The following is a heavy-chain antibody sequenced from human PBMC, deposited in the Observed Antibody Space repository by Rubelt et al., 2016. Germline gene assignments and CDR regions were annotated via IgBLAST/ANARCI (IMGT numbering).Heavy chain of an antibody. D-gene: IGHD1-26*01. CDR3: AGRGANSNCIYWYFDR. CDR2: IDWRGTT. CDR1: GGSISSSGSY. V-gene: IGHV4-39*01. Sequence: QVQLQESGPGLVKPSETLSLICSVSGGSISSSGSYWGWISQPPGKGLEWIGTIDWRGTTYYNQSLESRAAISVETSKKQLSPRLSSVTAADTAEKYVAGRGANSNCIYWYFDRWGRGTLVTVSS. J-gene: IGHJ2*01.